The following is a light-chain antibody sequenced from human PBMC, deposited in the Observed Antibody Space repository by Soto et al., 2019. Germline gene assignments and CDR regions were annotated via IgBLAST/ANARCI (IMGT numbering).Light chain of an antibody. V-gene: IGKV1-9*01. CDR2: DAS. CDR3: QQYNTYST. Sequence: DIQLTQSPSLLSASVGDRVTITCRASHDISTYLAWYQQKPGKAPKALIYDASTLRSGVPSRFSGGGSGTEITITISSLQPDDFATYYCQQYNTYSTFGQGTRLEIK. J-gene: IGKJ5*01. CDR1: HDISTY.